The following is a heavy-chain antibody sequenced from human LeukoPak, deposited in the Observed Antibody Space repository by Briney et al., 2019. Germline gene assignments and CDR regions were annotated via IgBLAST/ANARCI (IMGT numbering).Heavy chain of an antibody. V-gene: IGHV3-30*02. CDR3: AKERVPAAMPDAFDI. J-gene: IGHJ3*02. CDR2: LLYDGSDK. Sequence: PGGSLRLSCVASVFSFSSYGMHWVRQAPGKGVGWVAFLLYDGSDKYYADSVKGRFYISRDNSKNTLYMQMTSLRAEDTAVYYCAKERVPAAMPDAFDIWGQGTMVTVSS. D-gene: IGHD2-2*01. CDR1: VFSFSSYG.